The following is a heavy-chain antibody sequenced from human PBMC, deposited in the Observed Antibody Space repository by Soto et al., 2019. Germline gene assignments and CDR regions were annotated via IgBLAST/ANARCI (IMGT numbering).Heavy chain of an antibody. D-gene: IGHD6-6*01. Sequence: EVQLVESGGGLVKPGGSLRLSCAASGFTFSSYSMNWVRQAPGKGLEWVSSISSSSSYIYYADSVKGRFTISRDNAKNSLYLQRNSLRADETAVYYCARMYSSSSSFDYWGQGTLVTVSS. CDR3: ARMYSSSSSFDY. J-gene: IGHJ4*02. CDR2: ISSSSSYI. V-gene: IGHV3-21*01. CDR1: GFTFSSYS.